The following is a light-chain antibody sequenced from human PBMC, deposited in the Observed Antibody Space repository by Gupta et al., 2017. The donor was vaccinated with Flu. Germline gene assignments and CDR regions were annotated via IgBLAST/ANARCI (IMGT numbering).Light chain of an antibody. CDR1: QSLGSSY. V-gene: IGKV3-20*01. CDR3: QQYGSSLFT. CDR2: GAS. Sequence: EVVLTQSPSTLSLSPGERATLSCRASQSLGSSYLAWYQQKPGQAPRLLFYGASARATGTPDRFTGSGSGTDFTLTISRLEPEDFAVYYCQQYGSSLFTFGHGTKVEIK. J-gene: IGKJ2*01.